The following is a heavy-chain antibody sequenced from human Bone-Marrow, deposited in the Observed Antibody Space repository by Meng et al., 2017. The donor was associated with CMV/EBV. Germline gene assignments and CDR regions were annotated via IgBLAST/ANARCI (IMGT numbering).Heavy chain of an antibody. V-gene: IGHV1-69*05. CDR2: IIPIFGTA. D-gene: IGHD4-11*01. CDR3: ARDTVLDY. Sequence: VRVVQAGVGVKKPGSSVKDSCKASGGTFSSYAISLVRQAPGKGLEWMGGIIPIFGTANYAQKFQGRVTMTTDTSTSTAYMELRSLRSDDTAVYYCARDTVLDYWGQGTLVTVSS. CDR1: GGTFSSYA. J-gene: IGHJ4*02.